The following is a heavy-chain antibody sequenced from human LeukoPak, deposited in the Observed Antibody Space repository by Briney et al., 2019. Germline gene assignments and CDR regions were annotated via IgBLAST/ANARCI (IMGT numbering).Heavy chain of an antibody. CDR3: AKVHYEGGYPENY. J-gene: IGHJ4*02. CDR1: GFTFSSYA. Sequence: GGSLRLSCAASGFTFSSYAMSWVRQAPGKGLEWVSAISGSGGSTYYADSVKGRFTISGDNSKNTLYLQMNSLRAEDTAVYYCAKVHYEGGYPENYWGQGTLVTVSS. V-gene: IGHV3-23*01. D-gene: IGHD5-12*01. CDR2: ISGSGGST.